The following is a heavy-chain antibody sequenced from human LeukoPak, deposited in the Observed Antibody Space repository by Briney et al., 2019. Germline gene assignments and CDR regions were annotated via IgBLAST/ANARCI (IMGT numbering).Heavy chain of an antibody. Sequence: GGSLRLSCGASGFTFRRYAMHWVRQAPGKGLGWVAVIWSDGGNPYSADSVKGRFTISRDNSKNTVFLQMNRLRAEDTAVYYCARDWCSGQSCYLDYWGQGTLVTVSS. J-gene: IGHJ4*02. CDR3: ARDWCSGQSCYLDY. CDR1: GFTFRRYA. CDR2: IWSDGGNP. D-gene: IGHD2-15*01. V-gene: IGHV3-33*01.